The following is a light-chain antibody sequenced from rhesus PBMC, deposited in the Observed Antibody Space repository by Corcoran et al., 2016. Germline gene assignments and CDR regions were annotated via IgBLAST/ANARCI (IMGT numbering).Light chain of an antibody. CDR1: QGIISY. CDR3: QQYNSLPLT. J-gene: IGKJ4*01. Sequence: DIQMTQSPSSLSASVGDRVTITCRSSQGIISYLNLYQQKPGKAPKLLIDYAKRLESGVPSRFSGSGSGTEFTLTLSSLQPEEFATYYCQQYNSLPLTFGVGTKVEIK. V-gene: IGKV1-32*01. CDR2: YAK.